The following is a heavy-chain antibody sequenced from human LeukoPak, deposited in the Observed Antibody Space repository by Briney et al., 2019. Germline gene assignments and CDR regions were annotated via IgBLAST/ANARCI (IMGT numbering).Heavy chain of an antibody. CDR3: ARVSVVVPAAIMNDAFDI. Sequence: GGSLRLSCAASGFTFSAYWMNWVRQAPGKGLEWVATIRKDGGETYYVDFVKGRFTISRDNAKNSLYLQMNSLRAEDTAVYYCARVSVVVPAAIMNDAFDIWGQGTMVTVSS. CDR2: IRKDGGET. CDR1: GFTFSAYW. V-gene: IGHV3-7*01. D-gene: IGHD2-2*01. J-gene: IGHJ3*02.